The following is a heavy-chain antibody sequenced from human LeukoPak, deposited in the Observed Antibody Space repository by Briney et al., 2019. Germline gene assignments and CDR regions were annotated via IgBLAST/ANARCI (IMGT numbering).Heavy chain of an antibody. V-gene: IGHV3-48*03. Sequence: GGSLRLSCVTSGFTFSNHEMNWVRQAPGKGLEWVAYTSRGGSDISYADSAKGRFTISSDIASNTLYLQMSSLRVEDTAVYFCVRARLIRLENFFDYWGQGTLVTVSS. J-gene: IGHJ4*02. CDR2: TSRGGSDI. D-gene: IGHD2-21*01. CDR3: VRARLIRLENFFDY. CDR1: GFTFSNHE.